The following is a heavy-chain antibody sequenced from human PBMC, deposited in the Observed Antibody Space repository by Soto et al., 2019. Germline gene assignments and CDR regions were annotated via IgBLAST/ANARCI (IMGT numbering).Heavy chain of an antibody. V-gene: IGHV5-10-1*01. J-gene: IGHJ3*02. Sequence: GESLKISCKGSGYSFTSYWISWVRQMPGKGLEWMGRIDPSDSYTNYSPSFQGHVTISADKSISTAHLQWSSLKASDTAMYYCAREGNRYYYDSSGIPGDAFDIWGQGTMVTVSS. CDR3: AREGNRYYYDSSGIPGDAFDI. CDR2: IDPSDSYT. CDR1: GYSFTSYW. D-gene: IGHD3-22*01.